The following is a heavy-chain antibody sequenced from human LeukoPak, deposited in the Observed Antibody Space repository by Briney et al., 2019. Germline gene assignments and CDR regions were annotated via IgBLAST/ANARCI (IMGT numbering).Heavy chain of an antibody. CDR1: GYSISSGYY. V-gene: IGHV4-38-2*01. CDR2: IYHSGST. Sequence: SETLSLTCAVSGYSISSGYYWGWIRQPPGKGLEWIGSIYHSGSTYYNPSLKSRVTISVDTSKNQFSLKLSSVTAADAAVYYCARQAAGTQDFDYWGQGTLVTVSS. J-gene: IGHJ4*02. D-gene: IGHD6-13*01. CDR3: ARQAAGTQDFDY.